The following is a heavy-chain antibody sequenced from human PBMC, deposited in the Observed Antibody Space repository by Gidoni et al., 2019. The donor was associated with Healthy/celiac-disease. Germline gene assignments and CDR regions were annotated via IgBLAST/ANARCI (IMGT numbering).Heavy chain of an antibody. Sequence: EVQLVESGGGLVKPGGSLRLSFAASGFTFSHACMSWVRQAPGKGREGVGRIKSKTDGGTTDYAAPVKGRFTISRDDSKNTLYLQMNSLKTEDTAVYYCTTGKSLYAGSARGGNWFDPWGQGTLVTVSS. V-gene: IGHV3-15*01. J-gene: IGHJ5*02. CDR1: GFTFSHAC. CDR2: IKSKTDGGTT. D-gene: IGHD2-8*01. CDR3: TTGKSLYAGSARGGNWFDP.